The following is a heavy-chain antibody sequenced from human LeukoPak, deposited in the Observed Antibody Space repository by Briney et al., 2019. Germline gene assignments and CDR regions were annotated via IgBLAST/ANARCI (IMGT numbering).Heavy chain of an antibody. D-gene: IGHD1-26*01. V-gene: IGHV3-21*01. Sequence: PGGSLRLSCAASGFTFSSYSMNWVRQAPGKGLEWVSSISSSSSYIYYADSVKGRFTISRDNAKTSLYLQMNSLRAEDTAVYYCARNSGSPTYYFDYWGQGTLVTVSS. CDR1: GFTFSSYS. CDR3: ARNSGSPTYYFDY. CDR2: ISSSSSYI. J-gene: IGHJ4*02.